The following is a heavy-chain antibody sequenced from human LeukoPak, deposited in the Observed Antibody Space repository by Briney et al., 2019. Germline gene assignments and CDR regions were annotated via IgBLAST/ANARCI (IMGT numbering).Heavy chain of an antibody. CDR1: GYTFTDYY. J-gene: IGHJ4*02. D-gene: IGHD3-10*01. CDR2: IYPNSGGT. Sequence: GASVKVSCKASGYTFTDYYMHWVRQAPGQGLEWMGWIYPNSGGTNYAQNFQGRVTMTRDTSISTAYMGLSRLRSDDTAVYFCARGRSDYYLDSWGQSTLVTVSS. CDR3: ARGRSDYYLDS. V-gene: IGHV1-2*02.